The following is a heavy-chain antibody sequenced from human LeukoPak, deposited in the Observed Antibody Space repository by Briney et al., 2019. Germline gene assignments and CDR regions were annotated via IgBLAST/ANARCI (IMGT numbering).Heavy chain of an antibody. Sequence: GGSLRLSCAASGFTFSSYAMSWVRQAPGKGLEWVSAISGSGGSTYYADSVKGRFTISRDNSKNTLYLQMNSLRAEDTAVYYCAKVSVPVPAAMPSSYYYYYGMDVWGQGTTVTVSS. J-gene: IGHJ6*02. V-gene: IGHV3-23*01. D-gene: IGHD2-2*01. CDR3: AKVSVPVPAAMPSSYYYYYGMDV. CDR2: ISGSGGST. CDR1: GFTFSSYA.